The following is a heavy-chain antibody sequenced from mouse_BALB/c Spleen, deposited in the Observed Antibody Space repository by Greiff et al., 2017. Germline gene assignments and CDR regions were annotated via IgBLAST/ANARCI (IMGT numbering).Heavy chain of an antibody. D-gene: IGHD2-1*01. CDR3: GTGNPYYAMDD. Sequence: QVQLKQSGAELVKPGASVKLSCKASGYTFTSYDINWVRQRPEQGLEWIGWIFPGDGSTKYNEKFKGKATLTVDKSSSTAHMELLSLTSEDSAVYYCGTGNPYYAMDDWGQGTSVTVSS. CDR1: GYTFTSYD. V-gene: IGHV1-85*01. J-gene: IGHJ4*01. CDR2: IFPGDGST.